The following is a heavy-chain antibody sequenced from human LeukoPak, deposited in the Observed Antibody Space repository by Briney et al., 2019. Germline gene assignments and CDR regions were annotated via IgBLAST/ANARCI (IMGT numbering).Heavy chain of an antibody. CDR3: ARGPTKGNAFDI. D-gene: IGHD2-2*01. Sequence: PGGSLRLSCAASGFTFSSYWMSWVRQAPGKGLEWVAKIKQDGSEKYYVDSVKGRFTISRDNAKKSLYLQMNSLRAEDTAVYYCARGPTKGNAFDIWGQGTMVTVSS. CDR1: GFTFSSYW. V-gene: IGHV3-7*01. J-gene: IGHJ3*02. CDR2: IKQDGSEK.